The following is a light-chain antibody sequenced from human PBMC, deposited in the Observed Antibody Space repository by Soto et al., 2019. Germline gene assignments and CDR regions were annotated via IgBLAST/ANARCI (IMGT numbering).Light chain of an antibody. CDR3: QNYNGPPWT. V-gene: IGKV1-27*01. Sequence: DIPMTQSPSSLSASVGDRVTITCRASQDSSDYLAWYQQKPGQVTKLLISAASTLQSGVPSRFRGSASGTDFTLTITGLQPDDFATYYCQNYNGPPWTFGQGTKVEIK. J-gene: IGKJ1*01. CDR1: QDSSDY. CDR2: AAS.